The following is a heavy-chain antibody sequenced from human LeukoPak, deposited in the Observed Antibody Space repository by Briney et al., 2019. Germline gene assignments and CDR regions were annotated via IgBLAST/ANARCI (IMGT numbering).Heavy chain of an antibody. CDR3: ARTTKGYCRGRSCYSYYYYMDV. Sequence: SETLSLTCTVSGYSISSGYYGSCIRQPPEKGLSWMGYIYYSGSTNYHPSLNSRVTISVDTSKNQFSLKLSSVTAADTAVYYCARTTKGYCRGRSCYSYYYYMDVWGKGTTVTVSS. D-gene: IGHD2-15*01. J-gene: IGHJ6*03. CDR2: IYYSGST. V-gene: IGHV4-61*01. CDR1: GYSISSGYY.